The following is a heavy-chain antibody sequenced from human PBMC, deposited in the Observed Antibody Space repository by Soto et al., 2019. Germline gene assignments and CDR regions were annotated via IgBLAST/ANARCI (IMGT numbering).Heavy chain of an antibody. D-gene: IGHD6-13*01. V-gene: IGHV1-18*01. J-gene: IGHJ6*03. CDR3: ARVREQQLAYYYYYMDV. Sequence: ASVKVSCKASCYTFTSYGISWVRQAPGQGLEWMGWISAYNGNTNYAQKLQGRVTMTTDTSTSTAYMELRSLRSDDTAVYYCARVREQQLAYYYYYMDVWGKGTTVTVSS. CDR2: ISAYNGNT. CDR1: CYTFTSYG.